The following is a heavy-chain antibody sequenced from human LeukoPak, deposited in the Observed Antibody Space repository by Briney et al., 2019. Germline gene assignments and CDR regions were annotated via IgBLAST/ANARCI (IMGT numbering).Heavy chain of an antibody. Sequence: GESLKISCKGSGYSFTSYWIGWVRQMPGKGLAWMGIIYPGDSDTRYSPSFQGQVTISAYKTISTAYLQWRSLKASDTAMYYCARHGVRDGYNPLPFDPWGQGTLVTVSS. D-gene: IGHD5-24*01. J-gene: IGHJ5*02. V-gene: IGHV5-51*01. CDR3: ARHGVRDGYNPLPFDP. CDR2: IYPGDSDT. CDR1: GYSFTSYW.